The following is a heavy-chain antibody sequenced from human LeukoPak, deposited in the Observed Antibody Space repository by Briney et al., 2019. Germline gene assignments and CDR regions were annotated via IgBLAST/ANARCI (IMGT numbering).Heavy chain of an antibody. Sequence: SETLSLTCTVSGGSISSYYWSWIRQPAGKGLEWIGRIYTSGSTNYNPSLKSRVTMSVDTSKNQFSLKLSSVTAADTAVYYCAKDSWDIVVVPDVMVDYWGQGTLVTVSS. J-gene: IGHJ4*02. CDR1: GGSISSYY. D-gene: IGHD2-2*01. CDR2: IYTSGST. CDR3: AKDSWDIVVVPDVMVDY. V-gene: IGHV4-4*07.